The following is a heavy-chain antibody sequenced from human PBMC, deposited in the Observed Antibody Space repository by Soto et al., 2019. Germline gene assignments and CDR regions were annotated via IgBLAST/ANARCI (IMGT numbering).Heavy chain of an antibody. CDR3: ARAKYSEDYIYYYYGMDV. D-gene: IGHD5-12*01. J-gene: IGHJ6*02. CDR1: GISFSSYS. CDR2: ISSTSNTI. V-gene: IGHV3-48*02. Sequence: LRLSCAASGISFSSYSMNWVRQAPGKGLEWVSYISSTSNTIYYADSVKGRFTISRDNAKSSLCLQMNSLRDEDTAVYYCARAKYSEDYIYYYYGMDVWGQGTTVTVSS.